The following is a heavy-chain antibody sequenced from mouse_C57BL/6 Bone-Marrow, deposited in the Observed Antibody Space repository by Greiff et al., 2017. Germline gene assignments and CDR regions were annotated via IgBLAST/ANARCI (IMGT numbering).Heavy chain of an antibody. J-gene: IGHJ1*03. CDR1: GFTFSSYA. V-gene: IGHV5-4*01. D-gene: IGHD1-2*01. CDR3: ARECNTTARYFDV. CDR2: ISDGGSYT. Sequence: DVKLVESGGGLVKPGGSLKLSCAASGFTFSSYAMSWVRQTPEKRLEWVATISDGGSYTYYPDNVKGRFTISRDNAKNNLYLQMSLLKSEDTAMYYCARECNTTARYFDVWGTGTTVTVSS.